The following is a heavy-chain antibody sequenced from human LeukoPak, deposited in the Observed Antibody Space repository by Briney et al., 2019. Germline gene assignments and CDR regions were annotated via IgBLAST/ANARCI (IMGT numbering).Heavy chain of an antibody. J-gene: IGHJ4*02. CDR1: GLTFSSYA. D-gene: IGHD2-2*01. CDR2: ICGSGGGK. CDR3: AKQSPYCMSSSCYGGTYYFDN. V-gene: IGHV3-23*01. Sequence: GGSLRLSCGASGLTFSSYAMSWVRQAPGKGLEWVSSICGSGGGKNYADSVKGRFTISRDNSGNTLFLQMNSLRAEDTARYYCAKQSPYCMSSSCYGGTYYFDNWGQGTLVTVSS.